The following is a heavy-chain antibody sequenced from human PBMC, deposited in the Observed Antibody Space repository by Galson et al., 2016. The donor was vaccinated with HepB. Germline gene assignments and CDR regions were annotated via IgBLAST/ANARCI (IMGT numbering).Heavy chain of an antibody. D-gene: IGHD3-10*01. Sequence: SETLSLTCTVSGASISGSSWSWIRQPPGKGLEWIGYISHIGINKYNPSLNSRVTISADMSRNQFSLKLSSVTAAVTGVYYCARHSGAGSYPLDYWGLGNLVTVPS. CDR2: ISHIGIN. V-gene: IGHV4-59*01. CDR3: ARHSGAGSYPLDY. CDR1: GASISGSS. J-gene: IGHJ4*02.